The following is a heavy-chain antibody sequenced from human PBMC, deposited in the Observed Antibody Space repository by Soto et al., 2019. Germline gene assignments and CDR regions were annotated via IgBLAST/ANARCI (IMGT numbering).Heavy chain of an antibody. V-gene: IGHV3-30*18. CDR1: GFTFSSYD. Sequence: GGSLRLSCAASGFTFSSYDMHWVRQAPGKGLEWVAVISYDGSNKYYADSVKGRFTISRDNSKNTLYLQMNSLRAEDTAVYYCAKPKFRIAVAVGAFDIWGQGTMVTVSS. D-gene: IGHD6-19*01. J-gene: IGHJ3*02. CDR2: ISYDGSNK. CDR3: AKPKFRIAVAVGAFDI.